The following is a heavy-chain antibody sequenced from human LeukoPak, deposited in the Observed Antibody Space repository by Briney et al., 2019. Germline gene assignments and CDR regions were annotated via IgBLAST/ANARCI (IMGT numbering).Heavy chain of an antibody. CDR2: ISSSGSTI. V-gene: IGHV3-48*03. Sequence: GGSLRLSCAASGFTFSSYEMNWVRQAPGKGLEWVSYISSSGSTIYYADSVKGRFTISRDNSKNTLYLQMNSLRPEDTAVYYCAKGAYYGSGRESYYYYIDVWGRGTTVTISS. CDR3: AKGAYYGSGRESYYYYIDV. J-gene: IGHJ6*03. D-gene: IGHD3-10*01. CDR1: GFTFSSYE.